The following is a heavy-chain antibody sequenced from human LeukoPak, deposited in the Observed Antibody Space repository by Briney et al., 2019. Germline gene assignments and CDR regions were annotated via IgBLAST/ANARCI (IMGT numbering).Heavy chain of an antibody. CDR3: AREARGYSYGDFDY. CDR2: ISYDGSNK. V-gene: IGHV3-30-3*01. CDR1: GFTFSSYA. Sequence: GRSLRLPCAASGFTFSSYAMHWVRQAPGKGLEWVAVISYDGSNKYYADSVKGRFTISRDNSKNTLYLQMNSLRAEDTAVYYCAREARGYSYGDFDYWGQGTLVTVSS. J-gene: IGHJ4*02. D-gene: IGHD5-18*01.